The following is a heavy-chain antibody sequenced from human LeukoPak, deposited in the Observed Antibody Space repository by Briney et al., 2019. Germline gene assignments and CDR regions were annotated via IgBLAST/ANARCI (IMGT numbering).Heavy chain of an antibody. CDR1: GFSISSGYY. J-gene: IGHJ4*02. D-gene: IGHD4-17*01. V-gene: IGHV4-38-2*02. CDR2: IYHSGST. Sequence: SETLSLTCTVSGFSISSGYYWGWIRQPPGKGLEWIGSIYHSGSTYYNPSLKSRVTISLHTNQFSLNLSSVTAADTAVYYCARGAYGDLYYFDYWGQGTLVTVS. CDR3: ARGAYGDLYYFDY.